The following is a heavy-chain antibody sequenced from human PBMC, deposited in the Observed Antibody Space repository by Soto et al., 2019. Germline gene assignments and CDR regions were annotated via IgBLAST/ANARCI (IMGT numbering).Heavy chain of an antibody. CDR3: ARDVGEMATITDYYYYGMDV. CDR1: GYTFTSYG. V-gene: IGHV1-18*01. D-gene: IGHD5-12*01. Sequence: ASVKVSCKASGYTFTSYGISWVRQAPGQGLEWMGWISAYNGNTNYAQKLQGRVTMTTDISTSTAYMELRSLRSDDTAVYYCARDVGEMATITDYYYYGMDVWGQGTTVTVSS. J-gene: IGHJ6*02. CDR2: ISAYNGNT.